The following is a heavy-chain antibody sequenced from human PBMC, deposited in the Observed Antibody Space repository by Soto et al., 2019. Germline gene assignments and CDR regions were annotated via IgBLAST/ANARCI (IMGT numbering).Heavy chain of an antibody. J-gene: IGHJ4*02. D-gene: IGHD7-27*01. CDR3: ANGGTGEGYFDH. CDR2: ISANGGST. V-gene: IGHV3-23*01. Sequence: EVQLLESGGGLVQPGGSLRLSCVASGFTFSSYAMSWVRKAPGKGLEWVSAISANGGSTYYADSVKGRFTISRGNSKNTLYLQMNSLRAEDTAVYYWANGGTGEGYFDHWGQGTQVTVSS. CDR1: GFTFSSYA.